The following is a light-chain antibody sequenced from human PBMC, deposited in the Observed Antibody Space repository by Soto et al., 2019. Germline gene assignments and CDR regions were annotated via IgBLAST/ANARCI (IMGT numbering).Light chain of an antibody. CDR3: CSYAGSRAPYL. J-gene: IGLJ1*01. V-gene: IGLV2-23*02. Sequence: QSVLTQPASVSGSPGKSITVSCFGPSSYIEKYTLVSWYQQYPGKVPKLLISEVSKRPSGVSDRFSGSKSGNMASLTISGFQAEDEADYYCCSYAGSRAPYLFGTGTKLTVL. CDR2: EVS. CDR1: SSYIEKYTL.